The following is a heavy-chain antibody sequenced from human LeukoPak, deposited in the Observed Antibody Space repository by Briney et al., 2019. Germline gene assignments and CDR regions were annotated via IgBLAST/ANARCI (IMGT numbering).Heavy chain of an antibody. CDR1: GVSISSSEW. CDR2: IHRDGRT. D-gene: IGHD3-10*01. V-gene: IGHV4-4*02. Sequence: SETLSLTCAVSGVSISSSEWWIWVRQPPGQGLEWIGEIHRDGRTRYNPSLKSRVTMSIDYSKNQCSLKVSSVTAADTAIYYCGKTDIYFNPIDYWGPGSLVTVSS. J-gene: IGHJ4*02. CDR3: GKTDIYFNPIDY.